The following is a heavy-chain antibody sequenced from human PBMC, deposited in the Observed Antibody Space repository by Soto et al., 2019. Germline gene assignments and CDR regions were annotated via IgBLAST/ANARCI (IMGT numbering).Heavy chain of an antibody. CDR1: GFTFSSYS. D-gene: IGHD3-22*01. CDR3: ARDYFDSSGYFAGFDY. J-gene: IGHJ4*02. Sequence: GGSLRLSCAASGFTFSSYSMNWVRQTPGKGLEWVSYISSSSSTIYYADSVKGRFTISRDNAKNSLYLQMNSLRDEDTAVYYCARDYFDSSGYFAGFDYWGQGTLVTSPQ. CDR2: ISSSSSTI. V-gene: IGHV3-48*02.